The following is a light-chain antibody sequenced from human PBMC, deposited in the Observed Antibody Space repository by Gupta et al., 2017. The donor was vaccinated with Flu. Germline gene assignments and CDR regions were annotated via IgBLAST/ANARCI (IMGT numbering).Light chain of an antibody. J-gene: IGLJ2*01. V-gene: IGLV2-14*01. CDR1: SRDVGGYAY. CDR3: NSYTVTNNVMV. Sequence: QSVLTQPASVSGSPGESLAISCTGTSRDVGGYAYVYWYRQQTGTAPELMIFDVSRRPSGIPDRFSGSKSGSTASLTSTGLQAEDEADYYCNSYTVTNNVMVFGGGTKLTVL. CDR2: DVS.